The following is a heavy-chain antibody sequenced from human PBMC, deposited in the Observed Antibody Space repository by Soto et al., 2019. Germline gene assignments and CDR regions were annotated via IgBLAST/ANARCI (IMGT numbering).Heavy chain of an antibody. CDR1: GGSISSGNHY. Sequence: QVQLQESGPGLVKPSQTLSLTCTVSGGSISSGNHYWSWIRQPPGKGLEWIGYMNHIGSTYYNPSLKSRVIISVDTSQNQFSLKVRSVTAADTAVYYCARVQGNWNQIDNWGQGTLVTVSP. D-gene: IGHD1-1*01. V-gene: IGHV4-30-4*01. J-gene: IGHJ4*02. CDR3: ARVQGNWNQIDN. CDR2: MNHIGST.